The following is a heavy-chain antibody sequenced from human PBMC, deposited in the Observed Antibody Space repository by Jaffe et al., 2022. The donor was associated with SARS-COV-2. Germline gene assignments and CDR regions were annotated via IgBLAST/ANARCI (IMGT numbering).Heavy chain of an antibody. J-gene: IGHJ4*02. CDR1: GGSISSYY. CDR2: IYYSGST. D-gene: IGHD6-19*01. CDR3: ARGHEAVAGRTAVDY. Sequence: QVQLQESGPGLVKPSETLSLTCTVSGGSISSYYWSWIRQPPGKGLEWIGYIYYSGSTNYNPSLKSRVTISVDTSKNQFSLKLSSVTAADTAVYYCARGHEAVAGRTAVDYWGQGTLVTVSS. V-gene: IGHV4-59*01.